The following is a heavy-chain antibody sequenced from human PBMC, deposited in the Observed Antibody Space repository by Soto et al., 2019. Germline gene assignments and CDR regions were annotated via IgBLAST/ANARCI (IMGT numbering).Heavy chain of an antibody. CDR1: GGSISSYY. V-gene: IGHV4-4*07. Sequence: SETLSLTCTVSGGSISSYYWSWIRQPAGKGLEWIGRIYTSGSTNYNPSLKSRVTMSVDTSKNQFSLKLSSVTAADTAVYYFARDRRSIAARPGRLNWFDPWGQGTLVTVSS. CDR2: IYTSGST. D-gene: IGHD6-6*01. J-gene: IGHJ5*02. CDR3: ARDRRSIAARPGRLNWFDP.